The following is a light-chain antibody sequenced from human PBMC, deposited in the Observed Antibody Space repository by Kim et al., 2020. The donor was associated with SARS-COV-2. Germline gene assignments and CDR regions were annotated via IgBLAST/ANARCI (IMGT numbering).Light chain of an antibody. Sequence: SSVAAGVTVTVLASPGISKDLDSYQQTPEDAPLLLFFAASALGSGGPTRFSGSGSGTDFSLTISRLQPVDMATFFSQKYNGAPCTFGHGSKMDIK. V-gene: IGKV1-27*01. CDR3: QKYNGAPCT. CDR1: PGISKD. J-gene: IGKJ1*01. CDR2: AAS.